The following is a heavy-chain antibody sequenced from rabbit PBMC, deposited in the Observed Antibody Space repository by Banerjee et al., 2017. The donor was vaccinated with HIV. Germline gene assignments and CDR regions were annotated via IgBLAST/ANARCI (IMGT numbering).Heavy chain of an antibody. CDR2: IYTSSGST. J-gene: IGHJ4*01. Sequence: QEQLEESGGDLVKPEGSLTLTCTASGFSFSNKYVMSWVRQAPGKGLEWIAYIYTSSGSTWYASWVNGRFTISRSTSLDTVDLKMTSLTAADTATYFCARRGSDWADDLWGPGTLVTVS. D-gene: IGHD4-1*01. CDR3: ARRGSDWADDL. V-gene: IGHV1S43*01. CDR1: GFSFSNKYV.